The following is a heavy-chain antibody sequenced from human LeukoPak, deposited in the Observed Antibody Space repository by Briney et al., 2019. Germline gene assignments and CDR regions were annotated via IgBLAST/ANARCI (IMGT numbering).Heavy chain of an antibody. CDR1: GGSFSGYY. CDR3: ARVGYCSGGSCYSEGIEY. J-gene: IGHJ4*02. CDR2: IYYSGST. Sequence: PSETLSLTCAVYGGSFSGYYWGWIRQPPGKGLEWIGSIYYSGSTYYNPSLKSRVTISVDTSNNQFSLKLRSVTVADTAVYYCARVGYCSGGSCYSEGIEYWGQGTLVTVSS. D-gene: IGHD2-15*01. V-gene: IGHV4-34*01.